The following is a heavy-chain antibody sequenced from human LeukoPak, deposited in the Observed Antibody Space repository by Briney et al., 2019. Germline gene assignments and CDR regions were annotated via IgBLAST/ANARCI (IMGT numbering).Heavy chain of an antibody. D-gene: IGHD3-3*01. V-gene: IGHV1-18*01. CDR3: ARDGGGFLEWFLSDHFDY. CDR1: GYTFTSYG. CDR2: ISAYYGNT. Sequence: GASVKVSCKASGYTFTSYGISWLRQAPGQGLEWMGWISAYYGNTNYAQKLQGRVTMTTDTSTSTAYMELRSLRSDYTAVYYCARDGGGFLEWFLSDHFDYWGQGTLVTVSS. J-gene: IGHJ4*02.